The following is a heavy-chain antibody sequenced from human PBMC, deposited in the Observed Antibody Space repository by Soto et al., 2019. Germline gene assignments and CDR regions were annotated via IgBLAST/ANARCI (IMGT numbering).Heavy chain of an antibody. CDR1: GFTFSSYA. J-gene: IGHJ4*02. D-gene: IGHD6-25*01. Sequence: QVQLVESGGGVVQPGRSLRLACAGSGFTFSSYAMHWVRQAPGTGLEWVAVISYDGSNKYYADSVKGRFTISRDNSKNTVYLQMNSLRAEDTAVYYCARSSGGLRRGYYFDYWGQGTLVTVSS. CDR3: ARSSGGLRRGYYFDY. V-gene: IGHV3-30-3*01. CDR2: ISYDGSNK.